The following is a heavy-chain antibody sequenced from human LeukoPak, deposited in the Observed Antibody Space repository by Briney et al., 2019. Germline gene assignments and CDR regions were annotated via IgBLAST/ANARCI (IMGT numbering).Heavy chain of an antibody. CDR1: NFSITIGHY. J-gene: IGHJ5*02. Sequence: PSDTLSLTCAFSNFSITIGHYWAWIRQPPGNGLDWIGSVYHSGTTYYNPPLRGRFTVSVDTSNNHFSLKFTSVTAAGTAVYYCARGGTTRSGGFDPWGQGTLVTVSS. V-gene: IGHV4-38-2*01. D-gene: IGHD1/OR15-1a*01. CDR3: ARGGTTRSGGFDP. CDR2: VYHSGTT.